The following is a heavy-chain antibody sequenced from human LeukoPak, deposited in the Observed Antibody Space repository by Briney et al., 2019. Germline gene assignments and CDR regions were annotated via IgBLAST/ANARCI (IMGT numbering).Heavy chain of an antibody. J-gene: IGHJ5*02. CDR3: ARYNYDFWSGYSKWFDP. V-gene: IGHV4-59*01. D-gene: IGHD3-3*01. Sequence: PSETLSLTCTVSGGSISSSYWSWIRQPPGKGLEWIGYIYYSGSTNYNPSLKSRVTISVDTSKNQFSLKLSSVTAADTAVYYCARYNYDFWSGYSKWFDPWGQGTLVTVSS. CDR1: GGSISSSY. CDR2: IYYSGST.